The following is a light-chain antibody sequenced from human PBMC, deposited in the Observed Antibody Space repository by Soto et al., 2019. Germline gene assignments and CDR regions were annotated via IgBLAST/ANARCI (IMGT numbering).Light chain of an antibody. CDR3: RQFNSYPIT. V-gene: IGKV1-13*02. CDR1: QGVQNR. Sequence: AIQLTQSPSSLSASVGDTVTITCRASQGVQNRLTWYQQKPGKPPKLLISNVSNLENGVPSRFSGSGSGTDFTLTINSLQPGDFATYYCRQFNSYPITFGQVTRL. CDR2: NVS. J-gene: IGKJ5*01.